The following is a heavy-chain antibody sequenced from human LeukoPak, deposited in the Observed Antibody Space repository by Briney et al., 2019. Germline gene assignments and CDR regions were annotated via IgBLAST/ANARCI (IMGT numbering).Heavy chain of an antibody. CDR2: IIPIFGTA. Sequence: SVKVSCKASGGTFSSYAISWVRQAPGQGLEWMGRIIPIFGTANYAQKFQGRVTITTDESTSTAYMELSSLRSEDTAVYYCARDRKDYGDLFDYWGQGTLVTVSS. D-gene: IGHD4-17*01. V-gene: IGHV1-69*05. J-gene: IGHJ4*02. CDR3: ARDRKDYGDLFDY. CDR1: GGTFSSYA.